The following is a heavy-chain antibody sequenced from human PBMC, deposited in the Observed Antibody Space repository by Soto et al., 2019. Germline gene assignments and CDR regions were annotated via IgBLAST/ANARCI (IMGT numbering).Heavy chain of an antibody. Sequence: PVGSLRLSCAASGFTFNKFGMNWVRQAPGKGLEWVSTISSSSSYIFYADSVRGRFTISRDNAKNSVYPQMNSLRAEDTAMYYCARDLSSSWYNDRNADWFDPWGQGTLVTVSS. J-gene: IGHJ5*02. CDR2: ISSSSSYI. D-gene: IGHD6-13*01. CDR1: GFTFNKFG. CDR3: ARDLSSSWYNDRNADWFDP. V-gene: IGHV3-21*06.